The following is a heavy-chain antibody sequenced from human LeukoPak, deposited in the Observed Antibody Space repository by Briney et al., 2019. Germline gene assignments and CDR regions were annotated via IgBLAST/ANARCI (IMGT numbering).Heavy chain of an antibody. CDR2: IYTSGST. Sequence: SETLSLTCTVSGGSISSGSYYWSWIRQPAGKGLEWIGRIYTSGSTNYNPSLKSRVTISVDTSKNQFSLKLSSVTAADTAVYYCAGVGSAAARPPYYYYYYMDVWGKGTTVTVSS. CDR1: GGSISSGSYY. D-gene: IGHD6-6*01. CDR3: AGVGSAAARPPYYYYYYMDV. J-gene: IGHJ6*03. V-gene: IGHV4-61*02.